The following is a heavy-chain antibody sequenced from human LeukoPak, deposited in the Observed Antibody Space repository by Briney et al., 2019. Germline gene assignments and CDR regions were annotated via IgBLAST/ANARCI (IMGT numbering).Heavy chain of an antibody. D-gene: IGHD2/OR15-2a*01. J-gene: IGHJ4*02. CDR3: ARERVTTTSFDY. Sequence: GGSLRLSCEASEFPLSTYNMNWVRQAPGKGLEWVANIKQDGGAKNYVDSVKGRFTISRDNAKNSLYLQMNNLRVEDTAVYYCARERVTTTSFDYWGQGVLVTVSS. CDR1: EFPLSTYN. V-gene: IGHV3-7*01. CDR2: IKQDGGAK.